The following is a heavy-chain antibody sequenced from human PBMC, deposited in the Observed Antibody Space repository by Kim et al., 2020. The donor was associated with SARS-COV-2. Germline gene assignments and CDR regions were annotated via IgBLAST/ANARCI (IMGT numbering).Heavy chain of an antibody. Sequence: IPNYHPTLKKRVTISVDTPKTHFSLKLSSVTAADTAVYYCARGLRSYLTTWGQGTLVTVSS. J-gene: IGHJ5*02. CDR2: IP. V-gene: IGHV4-34*01. D-gene: IGHD2-15*01. CDR3: ARGLRSYLTT.